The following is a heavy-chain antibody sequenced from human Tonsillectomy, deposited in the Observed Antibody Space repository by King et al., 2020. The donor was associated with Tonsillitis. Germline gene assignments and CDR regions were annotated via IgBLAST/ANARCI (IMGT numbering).Heavy chain of an antibody. CDR3: ARNYYDSSGYYFDAFDI. CDR2: IYHSGST. Sequence: QLQESGPGLVKPSGTLSLTCAVSGGSISISNWWSWVRQPPGKGLEWIGEIYHSGSTNYNPSLKSRVTISVYNAKNQFSLKLSAVTAADTAVYYCARNYYDSSGYYFDAFDIWGQGTMVTVSS. CDR1: GGSISISNW. D-gene: IGHD3-22*01. V-gene: IGHV4-4*02. J-gene: IGHJ3*02.